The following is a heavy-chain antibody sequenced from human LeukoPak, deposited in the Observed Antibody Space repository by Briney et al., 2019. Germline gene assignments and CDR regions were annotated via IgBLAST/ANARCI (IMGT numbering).Heavy chain of an antibody. J-gene: IGHJ6*03. CDR1: GGSISSGGYY. D-gene: IGHD2-21*01. Sequence: PSETLSLTCTVSGGSISSGGYYWSWIRQHPGKGLEWIGYIYYSGSTYYNPSLKSRITTSVDTSKNQFSLMLSSVTAADTAVYYCARGVPYIPFDYYYMDVWGKGTTVTVSS. V-gene: IGHV4-31*03. CDR2: IYYSGST. CDR3: ARGVPYIPFDYYYMDV.